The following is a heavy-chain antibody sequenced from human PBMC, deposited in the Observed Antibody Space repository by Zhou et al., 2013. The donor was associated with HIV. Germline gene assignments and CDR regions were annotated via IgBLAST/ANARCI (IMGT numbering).Heavy chain of an antibody. CDR2: IIPILNIT. Sequence: VQLVQSGTEVRKPGSSVKISCKASGGTFTSYAISWVRQAPGQGLEWMGGIIPILNITDYAQKFQGGVTITADKSTSTAYMELSSLRSDDTAVYYCAHGRIQASVQKGVPVQWEVTRPLDYWGQGTLVTVS. CDR3: AHGRIQASVQKGVPVQWEVTRPLDY. J-gene: IGHJ4*02. V-gene: IGHV1-69*04. D-gene: IGHD1-26*01. CDR1: GGTFTSYA.